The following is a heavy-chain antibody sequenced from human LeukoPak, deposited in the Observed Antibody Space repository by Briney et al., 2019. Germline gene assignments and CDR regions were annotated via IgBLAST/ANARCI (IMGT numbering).Heavy chain of an antibody. J-gene: IGHJ4*02. V-gene: IGHV3-74*01. CDR3: TRDLGY. Sequence: GGSLRLSCAASGFTFSHSWIHWVRQAPGKGLMWVSGINGDGSTSGYADSVKGRFTVSRDNAKNTASLQMSSLRAEDTALYYCTRDLGYWGQGTLVTVSS. CDR2: INGDGSTS. CDR1: GFTFSHSW.